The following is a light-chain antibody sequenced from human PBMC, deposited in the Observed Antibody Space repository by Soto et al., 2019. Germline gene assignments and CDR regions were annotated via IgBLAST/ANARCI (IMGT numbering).Light chain of an antibody. CDR2: GAS. CDR1: QSISNN. Sequence: EIVMTQSPATLSVSPGERATLSCRASQSISNNLAWYHQRPGQAPRLLIYGASTRATGIPARFSGSGSGTEFTLTLSSLQSEDFAVYYCQQYNNWWTFGKGTRVEIK. J-gene: IGKJ1*01. V-gene: IGKV3-15*01. CDR3: QQYNNWWT.